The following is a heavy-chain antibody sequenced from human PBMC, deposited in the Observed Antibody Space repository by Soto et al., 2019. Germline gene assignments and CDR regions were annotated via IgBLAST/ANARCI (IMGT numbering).Heavy chain of an antibody. V-gene: IGHV4-59*08. CDR1: GGSISSYY. CDR3: ARGGGTRVRGGSPPHGYYYYYGMDV. CDR2: IYYSGST. J-gene: IGHJ6*02. Sequence: PSETLSLTCTVSGGSISSYYWSWIRQPPGKGLEWIGYIYYSGSTNYNPSLKSRVTISVDTSKNQFSLKLSSVTAADTAVYYCARGGGTRVRGGSPPHGYYYYYGMDVWGQGTTVTVSS. D-gene: IGHD3-10*01.